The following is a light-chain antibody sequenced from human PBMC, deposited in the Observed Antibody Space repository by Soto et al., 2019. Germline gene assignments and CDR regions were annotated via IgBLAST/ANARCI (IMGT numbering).Light chain of an antibody. CDR2: EVT. Sequence: QSALAQPAAVSGSPGQTITISCTGSISDVGGYSYVSWYQQHPGKAPKLIIYEVTNRPSGVSHRFSGSKSGNTASLTISGLQAEDESHYYCSSYTSISTVLFGGGTKLTV. CDR1: ISDVGGYSY. J-gene: IGLJ2*01. V-gene: IGLV2-14*01. CDR3: SSYTSISTVL.